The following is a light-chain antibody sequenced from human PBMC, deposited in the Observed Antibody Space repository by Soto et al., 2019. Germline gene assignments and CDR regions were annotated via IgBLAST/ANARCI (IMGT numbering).Light chain of an antibody. CDR1: SSNIGAGHD. Sequence: QSVLTQPPSVSGAPGQRVTMSCTGSSSNIGAGHDVQWYQQLPGAAPKLLIYNNFIRASGVPDRFSGSNSGTSASLAIPGLQAEDEAEYYCQSFDSSLNVVVGGGTKLTVL. V-gene: IGLV1-40*01. CDR3: QSFDSSLNVV. CDR2: NNF. J-gene: IGLJ2*01.